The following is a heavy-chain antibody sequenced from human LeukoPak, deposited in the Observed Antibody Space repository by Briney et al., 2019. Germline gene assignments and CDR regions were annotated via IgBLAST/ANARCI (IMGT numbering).Heavy chain of an antibody. V-gene: IGHV3-33*06. CDR1: GFTFSTYG. CDR3: AKEFSAAAYYFHY. J-gene: IGHJ4*02. CDR2: IWYDGSNK. Sequence: GGSLRLSCAPSGFTFSTYGMHWVRQAPGKGLEWVAVIWYDGSNKYYADSVKGRFTISRDNSKKTLLLQMNSLRAEDTAVYYCAKEFSAAAYYFHYWGQGTLVTVSS. D-gene: IGHD6-25*01.